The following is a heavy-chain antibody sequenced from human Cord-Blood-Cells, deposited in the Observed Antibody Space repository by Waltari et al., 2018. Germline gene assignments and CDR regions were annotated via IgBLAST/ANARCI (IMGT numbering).Heavy chain of an antibody. V-gene: IGHV4-34*01. CDR2: INPSGST. J-gene: IGHJ4*02. D-gene: IGHD6-19*01. Sequence: QVQLQQWGAGLLKPSETLSLTCAVYGGSFSGYYWSWIRQPPGKGLEWIGEINPSGSTNYTPSLKRRVTISVDTSKNQFSLKLSSVTAADTAVYYCARGAVFDYWGQGTLVTVSS. CDR3: ARGAVFDY. CDR1: GGSFSGYY.